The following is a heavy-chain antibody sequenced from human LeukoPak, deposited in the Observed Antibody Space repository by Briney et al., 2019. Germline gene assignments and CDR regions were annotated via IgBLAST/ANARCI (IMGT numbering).Heavy chain of an antibody. CDR3: AGDPDSVDYDYVWGSYRLDY. J-gene: IGHJ4*02. CDR1: GFTFSSYA. CDR2: ISGSGGST. Sequence: GGSLRLSCAASGFTFSSYAMSWVRQAPGKGLEWVSAISGSGGSTYYADSVKGRFTISRDNSKNTLYLQMNSLRAEDTAVYYCAGDPDSVDYDYVWGSYRLDYWGQGTLVTVSS. V-gene: IGHV3-23*01. D-gene: IGHD3-16*02.